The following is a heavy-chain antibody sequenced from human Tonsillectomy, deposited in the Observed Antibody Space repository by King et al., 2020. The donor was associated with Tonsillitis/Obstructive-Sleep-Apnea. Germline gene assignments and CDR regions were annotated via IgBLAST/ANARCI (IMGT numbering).Heavy chain of an antibody. CDR3: AKDVREYCSGVSCYFFDY. J-gene: IGHJ4*02. Sequence: VQLVESGGGVVQPGGSLRLSCAASGFTFGDYAMHWVRQAPGKGLEWVSLISGDGGRTYYADPVKGRFTISRDNTKNSLYLQMNSLRSEDTALYYCAKDVREYCSGVSCYFFDYWGQGTLVTVSS. CDR1: GFTFGDYA. V-gene: IGHV3-43*02. CDR2: ISGDGGRT. D-gene: IGHD2-15*01.